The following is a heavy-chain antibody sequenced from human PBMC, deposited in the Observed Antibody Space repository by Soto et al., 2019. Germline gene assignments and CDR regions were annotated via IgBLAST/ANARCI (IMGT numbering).Heavy chain of an antibody. CDR2: ISGSGGST. CDR1: GFTFSNYA. J-gene: IGHJ4*02. Sequence: EVQLLESGGGLVQPGGSLRLSCAASGFTFSNYAVTWVRQAPGKGLEWVSTISGSGGSTYYADSVKGRFTISRDNSKNTLYLQRNSLRAEDTAVYYCAKDQGSGWYEIDYWGQGTLVTVSS. V-gene: IGHV3-23*01. D-gene: IGHD6-13*01. CDR3: AKDQGSGWYEIDY.